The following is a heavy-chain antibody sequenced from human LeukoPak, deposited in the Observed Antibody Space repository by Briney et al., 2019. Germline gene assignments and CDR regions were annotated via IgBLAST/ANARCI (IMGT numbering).Heavy chain of an antibody. V-gene: IGHV3-30*18. J-gene: IGHJ4*02. CDR2: ISYDGSNK. D-gene: IGHD6-19*01. CDR3: AKDHLYSSGWYRVYTASGGDY. CDR1: GFTFSSYV. Sequence: PGGSLRLSCAASGFTFSSYVMHWVRQAPGKGLEWVAVISYDGSNKYYADSVKGRFTISRDNSKNTLYLQMNSLRAEDTAVYYCAKDHLYSSGWYRVYTASGGDYWGQGTLVTVSS.